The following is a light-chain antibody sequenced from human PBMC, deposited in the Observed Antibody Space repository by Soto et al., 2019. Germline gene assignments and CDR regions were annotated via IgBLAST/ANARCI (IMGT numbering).Light chain of an antibody. CDR2: DAS. CDR3: QQYDNLPPT. CDR1: QDISNY. Sequence: DIQMTQSPSSLSASVGDRVTITCQASQDISNYLNWYQQKPGKAPKLLIYDASNLETGVPSRFSGSGSGTDFTFIIISLQPEDIATYYFQQYDNLPPTFGQGTKVEIK. V-gene: IGKV1-33*01. J-gene: IGKJ1*01.